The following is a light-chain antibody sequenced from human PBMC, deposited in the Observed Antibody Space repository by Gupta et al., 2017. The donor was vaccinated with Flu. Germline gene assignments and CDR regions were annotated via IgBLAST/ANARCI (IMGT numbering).Light chain of an antibody. CDR3: QQYNNWSPFT. J-gene: IGKJ3*01. Sequence: EIVMTQSPATLSVSPGESATLPCRASQSVSSNLAGYQQKPGQAPRLLIYGASTRATGSPARCSGSGSGTEFTLTISSRQYEDVAVYYCQQYNNWSPFTFGPGTKVDIK. V-gene: IGKV3-15*01. CDR1: QSVSSN. CDR2: GAS.